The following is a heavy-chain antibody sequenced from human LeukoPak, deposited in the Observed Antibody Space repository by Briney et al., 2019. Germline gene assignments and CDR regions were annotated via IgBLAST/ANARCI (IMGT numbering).Heavy chain of an antibody. J-gene: IGHJ6*02. Sequence: GASAKVSCKASGYTFTSYGISWVRQAPGQGLEWMGWISAYNGNTNYAQKLQGRVTMTTDTSTSTAYMELRSLRSDDTAVYYCARDPQKMVYYYYGMDVWGQGTTVTVSS. CDR2: ISAYNGNT. CDR3: ARDPQKMVYYYYGMDV. D-gene: IGHD5-24*01. V-gene: IGHV1-18*01. CDR1: GYTFTSYG.